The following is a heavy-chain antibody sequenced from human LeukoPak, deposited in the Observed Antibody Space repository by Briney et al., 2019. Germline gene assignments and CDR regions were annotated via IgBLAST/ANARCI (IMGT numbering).Heavy chain of an antibody. Sequence: GGSLRLSCAASGFSFSSYWMSWMRQAPGKGLEWVANIKFDGNEEYYVDSVKGRFTISRDNAKNSLYLQLNSLRVEDTAVYYCKSGGAAPGSFDYWGQGTLVTVSP. D-gene: IGHD1-1*01. V-gene: IGHV3-7*01. J-gene: IGHJ4*02. CDR1: GFSFSSYW. CDR3: KSGGAAPGSFDY. CDR2: IKFDGNEE.